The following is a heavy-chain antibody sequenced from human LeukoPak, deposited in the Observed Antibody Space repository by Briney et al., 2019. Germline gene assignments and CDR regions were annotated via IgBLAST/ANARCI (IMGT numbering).Heavy chain of an antibody. Sequence: SETLSLTCAVYGGSFSGYYWSWIRQPPGKGLEWIGEINHSGSTNYNPSLKSRVTISVDTSKNQFSLKLSSVTAADTAVYYCAKGRTRYCSGGSCKYYFDYWGQGTLVTVSS. V-gene: IGHV4-34*01. D-gene: IGHD2-15*01. CDR1: GGSFSGYY. J-gene: IGHJ4*02. CDR3: AKGRTRYCSGGSCKYYFDY. CDR2: INHSGST.